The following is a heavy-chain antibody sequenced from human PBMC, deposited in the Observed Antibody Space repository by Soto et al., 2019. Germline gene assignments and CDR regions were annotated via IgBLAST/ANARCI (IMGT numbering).Heavy chain of an antibody. CDR1: VFTFTSYR. CDR3: ARAGDWHYVQDF. CDR2: INSDGTRI. Sequence: QTWGSLRLSCATSVFTFTSYRIHWVRQAPGKGLVWVARINSDGTRINYADCVKGRFTISIDNAKNTVFLQMNSLRDEDSAVYFCARAGDWHYVQDFWGQGTLVTVSS. D-gene: IGHD3-16*01. V-gene: IGHV3-74*01. J-gene: IGHJ4*02.